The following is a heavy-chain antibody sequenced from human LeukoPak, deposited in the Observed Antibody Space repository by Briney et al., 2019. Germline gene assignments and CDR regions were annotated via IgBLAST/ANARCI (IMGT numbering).Heavy chain of an antibody. Sequence: SETLSLTCAVYVGSFSGYYWSWIRQPPGKGLEWIGEINHSGSTNYNPSLKSRVTISVDTSKNQFSLKLSSVTAADTAVYYCARGNPYDSSGYYRDAFDIWGQGTMVTVSS. CDR3: ARGNPYDSSGYYRDAFDI. D-gene: IGHD3-22*01. J-gene: IGHJ3*02. CDR2: INHSGST. CDR1: VGSFSGYY. V-gene: IGHV4-34*01.